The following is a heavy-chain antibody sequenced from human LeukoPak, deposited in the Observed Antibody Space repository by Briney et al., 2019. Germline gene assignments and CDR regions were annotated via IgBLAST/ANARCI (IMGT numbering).Heavy chain of an antibody. CDR1: GFTFSRYG. CDR3: ARDPPMYYYDEPGSRDAFDI. CDR2: IWYDGCNK. J-gene: IGHJ3*02. D-gene: IGHD3-22*01. Sequence: GRSLRLSCAASGFTFSRYGMHWVRQAPGKGLEWVAVIWYDGCNKYYAESVKGRFTISRDNSKNTLHLQMNSLRAEDTAVYYCARDPPMYYYDEPGSRDAFDIWGQGTMVTVSS. V-gene: IGHV3-33*01.